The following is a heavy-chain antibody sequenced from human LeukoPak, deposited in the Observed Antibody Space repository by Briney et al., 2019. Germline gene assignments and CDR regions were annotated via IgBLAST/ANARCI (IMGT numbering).Heavy chain of an antibody. D-gene: IGHD3-3*01. Sequence: PSETLSLTCTVSGGSVSSGSYYWSWIRQPPGKGLEWIGYIYYSGSTNYNPSLKSRVTISVDTSKNQFSLKLSSVTAADTAVYYCARDQRWSGYYYWGQGTLVTVSS. CDR3: ARDQRWSGYYY. CDR1: GGSVSSGSYY. V-gene: IGHV4-61*01. CDR2: IYYSGST. J-gene: IGHJ4*02.